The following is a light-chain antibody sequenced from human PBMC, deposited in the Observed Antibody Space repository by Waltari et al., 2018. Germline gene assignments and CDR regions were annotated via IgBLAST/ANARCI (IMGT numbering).Light chain of an antibody. V-gene: IGLV2-14*01. Sequence: QSALTQPASVSGSPGQSITNSCTGPSHDLGAYPSFSRYQQFPGKAPKLIIYDVSKRPSGVSNRFSGSKSGDSASLTISGLQVDDEAHYHCASYTSGSTHVAFGGGTQVTVL. J-gene: IGLJ2*01. CDR3: ASYTSGSTHVA. CDR1: SHDLGAYPS. CDR2: DVS.